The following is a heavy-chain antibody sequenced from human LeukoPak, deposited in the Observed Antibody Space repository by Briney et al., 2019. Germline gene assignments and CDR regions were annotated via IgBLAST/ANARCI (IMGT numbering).Heavy chain of an antibody. CDR1: GGSFSGYY. V-gene: IGHV4-34*01. J-gene: IGHJ5*02. Sequence: SETLSLTCAVYGGSFSGYYWSWIRQPPGKGLEWIGEINHSGSTNYNPSLKSRVTISVGTSKNQFSLKLSSVTAADTAVYYCARGLSGLVRWRNWFDPWGQGTLVTVSS. CDR2: INHSGST. D-gene: IGHD6-6*01. CDR3: ARGLSGLVRWRNWFDP.